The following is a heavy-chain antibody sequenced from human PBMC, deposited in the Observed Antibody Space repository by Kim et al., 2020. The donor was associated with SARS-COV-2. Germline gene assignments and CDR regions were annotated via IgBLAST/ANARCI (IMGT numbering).Heavy chain of an antibody. J-gene: IGHJ4*02. CDR1: GFTFSSYS. CDR3: WKDSTTWIQLWSTFGDFDY. D-gene: IGHD5-18*01. CDR2: ISSSSSYI. Sequence: GGSLRLSCAASGFTFSSYSMNWVRQAPGKGLEWVSSISSSSSYIYYADSVKGRFTISRDNAKHSLYLQMNSLRAEDTAMYYCWKDSTTWIQLWSTFGDFDYLGQGTLVTVSS. V-gene: IGHV3-21*01.